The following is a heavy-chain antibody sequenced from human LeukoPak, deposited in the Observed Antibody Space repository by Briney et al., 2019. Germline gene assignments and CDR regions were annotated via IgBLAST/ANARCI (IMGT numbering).Heavy chain of an antibody. CDR1: GFTFSSYG. J-gene: IGHJ4*02. Sequence: GRSLRLSCAASGFTFSSYGMHWVRQAPGKGLEWVAVISYDGSNKYYADSVKGRFTISRDNSKNTLYLQMNSLRAEDTAVYYCAKDRGLGYCSSTSCYYFDYWGQGTLATVSS. CDR2: ISYDGSNK. CDR3: AKDRGLGYCSSTSCYYFDY. D-gene: IGHD2-2*01. V-gene: IGHV3-30*18.